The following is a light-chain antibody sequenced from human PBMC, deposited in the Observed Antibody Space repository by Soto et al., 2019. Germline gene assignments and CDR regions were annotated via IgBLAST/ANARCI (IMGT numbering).Light chain of an antibody. V-gene: IGKV1D-12*01. CDR1: QGISSW. Sequence: DIQMTQSPSSVSASVGDRVTITSRTIQGISSWLAWYQQKPTKAPKLLIYAASSVQSGIPSRFSGSGSGTAFPLTISSPPPEDFATYYWHQANNFPFPFGPETKVDI. J-gene: IGKJ3*01. CDR2: AAS. CDR3: HQANNFPFP.